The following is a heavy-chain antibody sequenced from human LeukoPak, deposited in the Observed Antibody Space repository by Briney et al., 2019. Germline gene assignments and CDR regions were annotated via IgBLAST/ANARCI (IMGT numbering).Heavy chain of an antibody. J-gene: IGHJ4*02. CDR1: GGSINSYY. CDR2: IYASGST. V-gene: IGHV4-4*07. Sequence: SETLSLTCTVSGGSINSYYRSWVRQPAGKGLEWIGRIYASGSTNYNPSLKSRVIMSVDTSKNQFSLKLNSLTAADTAVYYCARTDQRGGYFDYWGQGTLVTVSS. D-gene: IGHD2-21*02. CDR3: ARTDQRGGYFDY.